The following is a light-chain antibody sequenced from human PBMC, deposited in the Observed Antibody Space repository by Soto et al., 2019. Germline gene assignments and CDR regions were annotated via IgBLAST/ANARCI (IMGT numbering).Light chain of an antibody. V-gene: IGKV1-39*01. J-gene: IGKJ3*01. CDR1: QDINNY. CDR2: DAS. Sequence: DIKMTQSPSSLSASVGDRVTITCQASQDINNYLNWYQQKPGQAPKLLIYDASGLEVGVPSRFSGSGSGTDFTLTISSLQPEDFATYYCQQSYSTLEVTFGPGTKVDIK. CDR3: QQSYSTLEVT.